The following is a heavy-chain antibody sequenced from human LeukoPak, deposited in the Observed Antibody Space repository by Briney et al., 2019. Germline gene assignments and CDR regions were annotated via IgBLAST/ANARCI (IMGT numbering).Heavy chain of an antibody. J-gene: IGHJ6*03. V-gene: IGHV4-38-2*02. Sequence: SETLSLTCSVSDYSITNDYFWGWIRQPPGKGLEWIGSIFHTGGAYAYGPLSSRVTMAVDTSQNQFSLRLSSVTAADTAVYYCARGLQWRTWDSSSSYYYYYYMDVWGKGTTVTVSS. D-gene: IGHD6-6*01. CDR1: DYSITNDYF. CDR2: IFHTGGA. CDR3: ARGLQWRTWDSSSSYYYYYYMDV.